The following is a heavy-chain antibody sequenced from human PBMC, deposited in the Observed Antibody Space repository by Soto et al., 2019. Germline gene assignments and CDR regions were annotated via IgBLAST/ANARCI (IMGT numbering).Heavy chain of an antibody. D-gene: IGHD6-13*01. V-gene: IGHV3-23*01. Sequence: GGYLRLSCASSGFALSRYTLSSVRQPPGKCLEWVSVISGSGDTTNYADSVKDRFNISRDNSKNSLYLQMNSLRAEDTAVYYCARRQIPPPTRGAATARGGMDVWGQGTTVTVSS. J-gene: IGHJ6*02. CDR1: GFALSRYT. CDR3: ARRQIPPPTRGAATARGGMDV. CDR2: ISGSGDTT.